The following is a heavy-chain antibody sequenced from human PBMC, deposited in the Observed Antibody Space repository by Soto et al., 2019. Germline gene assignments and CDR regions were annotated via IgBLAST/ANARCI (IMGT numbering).Heavy chain of an antibody. J-gene: IGHJ5*02. Sequence: GGSLRLSCAASGFTFSSYGMHWVRQAPGKGLEWVAVISYDGSNKYYADSVKGRFTISRDNSKNTLYLQMNSLRAEDTAVYYCAKDPREILYYYDFWSGYYNWFDPWGQGTLVTVSS. D-gene: IGHD3-3*01. V-gene: IGHV3-30*18. CDR1: GFTFSSYG. CDR2: ISYDGSNK. CDR3: AKDPREILYYYDFWSGYYNWFDP.